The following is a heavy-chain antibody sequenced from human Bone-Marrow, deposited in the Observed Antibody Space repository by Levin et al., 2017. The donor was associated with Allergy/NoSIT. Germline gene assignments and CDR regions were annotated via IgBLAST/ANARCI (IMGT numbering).Heavy chain of an antibody. CDR2: IFNTTYT. V-gene: IGHV3-11*06. CDR3: ARGLIDQ. CDR1: GFTFSDYY. D-gene: IGHD2-21*02. Sequence: GGSLRLSCAASGFTFSDYYISWLRQAPGKGLEWISYIFNTTYTNYAESVRGRFTVSRDNAKNSVYLEMKSLRVEDTATYYCARGLIDQWGQGTLVTVSS. J-gene: IGHJ5*02.